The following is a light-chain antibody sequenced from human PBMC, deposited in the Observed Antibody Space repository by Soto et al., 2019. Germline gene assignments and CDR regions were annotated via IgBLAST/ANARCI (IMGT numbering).Light chain of an antibody. CDR1: QSVSSRY. V-gene: IGKV3-20*01. CDR2: EAS. Sequence: ELVLTQSPGTLSLSPGERATLSCRASQSVSSRYLAWYQQKIGQPPRLLIFEASSRATGIPDRFSGSGSGTDFTLTISSLEPEDFAVYYCQQYVRSPPSWTFGQGTKVEIK. J-gene: IGKJ1*01. CDR3: QQYVRSPPSWT.